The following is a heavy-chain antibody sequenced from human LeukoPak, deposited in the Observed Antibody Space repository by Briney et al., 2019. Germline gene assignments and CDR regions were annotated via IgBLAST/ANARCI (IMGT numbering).Heavy chain of an antibody. Sequence: GGSLRLSCAASGFTFSSYGMHWVRQAPGKGLEWVAVKSYDGSNKYYADSVKGRFTISRDNSKNTLYLQMNSLRAEDTAVYYCASTTSGYSRYWGQGTLVTVSS. D-gene: IGHD3-22*01. V-gene: IGHV3-30*03. CDR2: KSYDGSNK. J-gene: IGHJ4*02. CDR3: ASTTSGYSRY. CDR1: GFTFSSYG.